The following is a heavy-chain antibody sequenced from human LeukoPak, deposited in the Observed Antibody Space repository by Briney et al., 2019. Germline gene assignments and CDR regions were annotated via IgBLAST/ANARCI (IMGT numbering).Heavy chain of an antibody. J-gene: IGHJ6*03. Sequence: GGSLRLSCAASGFIFNSYGMHWVRQAPGKGLEWVAFMRYDGSNRNYADSVKGRFTISRDNSKNTLYLQMNSLRAEDTAVYYCAKGVKVPLLRYFSYYMDVWGKGTTVTISS. CDR1: GFIFNSYG. CDR2: MRYDGSNR. D-gene: IGHD3-9*01. V-gene: IGHV3-30*02. CDR3: AKGVKVPLLRYFSYYMDV.